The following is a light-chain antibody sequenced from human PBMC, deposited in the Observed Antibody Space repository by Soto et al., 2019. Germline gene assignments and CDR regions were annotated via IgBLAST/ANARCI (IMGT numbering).Light chain of an antibody. CDR2: EVT. Sequence: QSVLTQPASVSGSPGQSITISCTGTSSDVGNYNLVSWYQLHPGKAPKLMIYEVTKRPSGISNRFSGSKSGNTASLTISGLQAEDEADYYCCSYAGSSTVVFGGGTKLNVL. V-gene: IGLV2-23*02. CDR3: CSYAGSSTVV. CDR1: SSDVGNYNL. J-gene: IGLJ2*01.